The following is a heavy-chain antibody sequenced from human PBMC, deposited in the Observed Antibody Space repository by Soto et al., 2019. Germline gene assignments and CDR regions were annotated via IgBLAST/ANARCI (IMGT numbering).Heavy chain of an antibody. CDR1: GNTFATHA. J-gene: IGHJ5*02. V-gene: IGHV1-3*01. D-gene: IGHD6-13*01. CDR2: IDAASGNT. Sequence: QVQLVQSGAEVKKPGASVKVSCKASGNTFATHAVHWVRQAPGHRLEWMGWIDAASGNTKHSLKFQVRVNITRDTAANTVYMELISLTYEDTAVYYCARAYPRSWPQVNWFDPWGQGTQVTVSS. CDR3: ARAYPRSWPQVNWFDP.